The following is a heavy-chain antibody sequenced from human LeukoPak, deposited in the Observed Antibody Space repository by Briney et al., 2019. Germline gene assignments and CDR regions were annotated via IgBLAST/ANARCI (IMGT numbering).Heavy chain of an antibody. J-gene: IGHJ6*02. CDR2: IYSGGST. CDR3: ARGPITGTNSFNYYYYGMDV. V-gene: IGHV3-66*01. CDR1: GFTVSSNY. D-gene: IGHD1-20*01. Sequence: GGSLRLSCAASGFTVSSNYMSWVRQAPGKGLEWVSVIYSGGSTYYADSVKGRFTISRDNSKNTLYLQMNSLRAEDTAVYYCARGPITGTNSFNYYYYGMDVWGQGTTVTVSS.